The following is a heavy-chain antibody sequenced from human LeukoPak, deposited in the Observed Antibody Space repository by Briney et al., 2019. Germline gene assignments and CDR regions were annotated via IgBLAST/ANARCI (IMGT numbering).Heavy chain of an antibody. J-gene: IGHJ4*02. CDR3: AKRGSGSYSGYFDY. V-gene: IGHV3-30*18. CDR2: ISYDGSNK. CDR1: GFTFSSYG. Sequence: GRSLRLSCAASGFTFSSYGMHWGRQAPGKGLEWVAVISYDGSNKYYAVSVKGRFTISRDNSKNTLYLQMNSLRAEDTAVYYCAKRGSGSYSGYFDYWGRGTLVTVSS. D-gene: IGHD3-10*01.